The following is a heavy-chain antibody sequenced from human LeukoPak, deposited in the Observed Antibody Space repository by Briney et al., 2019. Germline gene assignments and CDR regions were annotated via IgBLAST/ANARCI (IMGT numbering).Heavy chain of an antibody. CDR2: IYTSGST. D-gene: IGHD3-10*01. V-gene: IGHV4-4*07. CDR3: ARDRYGSGSYIHWFDP. CDR1: GGSISSYY. J-gene: IGHJ5*02. Sequence: PSETLSLTCTVSGGSISSYYWSWIWQPAGKGLEWIGRIYTSGSTNYNPSLKSRVTMSVDTSKNQFSLKLSSVTAADTAVYYCARDRYGSGSYIHWFDPWGQGTLVTVSS.